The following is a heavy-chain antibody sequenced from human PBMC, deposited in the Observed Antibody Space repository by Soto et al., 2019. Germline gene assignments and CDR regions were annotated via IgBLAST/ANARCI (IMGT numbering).Heavy chain of an antibody. CDR1: GYTFTENQ. CDR2: IDPKSGDP. D-gene: IGHD3-16*01. V-gene: IGHV1-2*02. CDR3: ARRQLRDYIRWSFDP. Sequence: QVQLMQSGPEVKKTGASVKVSCKASGYTFTENQIHWLRRAPGQRLEWMGRIDPKSGDPTFAQTYQGRVTMTRDTSSNTVYMELTRLTSDDTAIYYCARRQLRDYIRWSFDPWGQGTLVTVSS. J-gene: IGHJ5*02.